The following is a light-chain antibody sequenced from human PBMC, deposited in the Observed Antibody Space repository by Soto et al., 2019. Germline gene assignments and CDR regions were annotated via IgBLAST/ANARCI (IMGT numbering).Light chain of an antibody. CDR1: QSVSSN. Sequence: EIVMTQSPATLSVSPAERATLSCRASQSVSSNLAWYQQKLGQAPRLLIYGASTRATGIPARFSGSGSGTEFTLTISSLQSEDFAVYHCQQYNKWPLWTFGQGTKVEIK. J-gene: IGKJ1*01. CDR3: QQYNKWPLWT. CDR2: GAS. V-gene: IGKV3-15*01.